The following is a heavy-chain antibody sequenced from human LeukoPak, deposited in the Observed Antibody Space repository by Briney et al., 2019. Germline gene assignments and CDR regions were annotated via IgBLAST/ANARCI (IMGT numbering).Heavy chain of an antibody. D-gene: IGHD3-22*01. CDR1: GITFSSYA. Sequence: PGGSLRLSCAASGITFSSYAMSWVRQAPGKGLEWVSAISGSGGSTYYADSVKGRFTISRDNSKNTLYLQMNSLRAEDTAVYYCAKFFEGYYSYFDYWGQGTLVTVSP. V-gene: IGHV3-23*01. CDR3: AKFFEGYYSYFDY. J-gene: IGHJ4*02. CDR2: ISGSGGST.